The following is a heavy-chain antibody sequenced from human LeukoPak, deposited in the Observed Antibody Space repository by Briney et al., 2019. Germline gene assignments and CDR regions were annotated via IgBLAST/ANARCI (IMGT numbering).Heavy chain of an antibody. D-gene: IGHD6-13*01. J-gene: IGHJ4*02. Sequence: ASVKVSCKASGYTFTSYAMNWVRQAPGQGLEWMGWINTNTGNPTYAQGFTGRFVFSLDTSVSTAYLQISSLKAEDTAVYYCARGYSSSWLGIAPTRDFDYWAREPWSPSPQ. CDR3: ARGYSSSWLGIAPTRDFDY. CDR1: GYTFTSYA. CDR2: INTNTGNP. V-gene: IGHV7-4-1*02.